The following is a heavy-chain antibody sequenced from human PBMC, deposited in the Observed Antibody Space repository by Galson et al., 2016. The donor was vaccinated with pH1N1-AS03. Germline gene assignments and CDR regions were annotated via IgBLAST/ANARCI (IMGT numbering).Heavy chain of an antibody. D-gene: IGHD2-2*01. CDR1: GFTFNNAW. Sequence: SLRLSCAASGFTFNNAWMSWVRQAPGKGLEWVGRIKSKTDGGTIDYAAPAKGRFTISRHDSKDTLFLQMSSLKTADTAVYYCTANHCSSRDYCYYYWGQGTLVTVSS. CDR2: IKSKTDGGTI. J-gene: IGHJ4*02. V-gene: IGHV3-15*01. CDR3: TANHCSSRDYCYYY.